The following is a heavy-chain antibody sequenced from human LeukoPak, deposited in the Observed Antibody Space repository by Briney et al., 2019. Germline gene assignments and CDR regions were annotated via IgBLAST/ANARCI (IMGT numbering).Heavy chain of an antibody. J-gene: IGHJ3*01. V-gene: IGHV3-21*01. CDR3: ARGFCSGGTCYRITGTFDV. Sequence: GGSLRLSCAASGFTFSDYNMNWVRQAPGKGLEWVSSISSSSSYIFYADSMKGRFTISRDNGNNSLFLEMTSLRADDTAVYYCARGFCSGGTCYRITGTFDVWGHGTMVSVSS. CDR2: ISSSSSYI. CDR1: GFTFSDYN. D-gene: IGHD2-15*01.